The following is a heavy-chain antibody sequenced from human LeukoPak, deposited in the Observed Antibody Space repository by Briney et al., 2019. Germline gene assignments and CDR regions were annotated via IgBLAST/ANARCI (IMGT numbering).Heavy chain of an antibody. CDR3: AKDPYGGDDYDNLDV. D-gene: IGHD5-24*01. CDR1: GFTFSSYS. Sequence: GGSLRLSCAASGFTFSSYSMSWVRQAPGKGLEWVSAISGSGGSTYYADSVKGRFTISRDNSKNTLYLQMNSLRAEDTAVYYCAKDPYGGDDYDNLDVWGKGTTVTVSS. J-gene: IGHJ6*04. CDR2: ISGSGGST. V-gene: IGHV3-23*01.